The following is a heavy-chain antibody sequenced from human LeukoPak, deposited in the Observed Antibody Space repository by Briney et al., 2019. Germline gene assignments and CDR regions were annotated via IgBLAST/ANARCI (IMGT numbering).Heavy chain of an antibody. V-gene: IGHV3-66*01. CDR3: AGGQAYCGADCYSD. J-gene: IGHJ4*02. Sequence: GGSLRLSCAASGFSISHYYMTWVRQTPGKGLDWVSVIYTGGGTNYGDSVKGRFTISRDNSKNTLYLQMNSLRADDTAIYYCAGGQAYCGADCYSDWGQGTLVTVSS. CDR2: IYTGGGT. CDR1: GFSISHYY. D-gene: IGHD2-21*02.